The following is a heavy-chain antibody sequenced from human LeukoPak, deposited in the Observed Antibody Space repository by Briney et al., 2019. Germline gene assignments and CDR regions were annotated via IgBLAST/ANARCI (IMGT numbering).Heavy chain of an antibody. CDR1: GFTPSSYG. CDR2: ISGSGGTT. D-gene: IGHD5-18*01. J-gene: IGHJ3*02. CDR3: AKDPPTVMANAFHI. Sequence: GGSLRLSCAASGFTPSSYGMSWVRQAPGKGLEWGSSISGSGGTTYYADSVKGRFTISRDNSKNTLYLQMNSLRADDTTVYSCAKDPPTVMANAFHIWGQGTMVTVS. V-gene: IGHV3-23*01.